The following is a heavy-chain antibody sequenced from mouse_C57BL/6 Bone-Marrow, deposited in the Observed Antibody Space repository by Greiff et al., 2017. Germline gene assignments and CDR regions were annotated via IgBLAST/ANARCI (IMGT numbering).Heavy chain of an antibody. CDR2: INPNSGST. J-gene: IGHJ3*01. CDR3: ARWSRFYYYGTLFAY. Sequence: QVQLLQPGAELVKPGASVKLSCKASGYTFTSYWMHWVKQRPGQGLEWIGMINPNSGSTNYNEKFKSKATLTVDKSDITAYMQLSILTSEDSAVYYCARWSRFYYYGTLFAYWGQGTLVTVSA. V-gene: IGHV1-64*01. CDR1: GYTFTSYW. D-gene: IGHD1-1*01.